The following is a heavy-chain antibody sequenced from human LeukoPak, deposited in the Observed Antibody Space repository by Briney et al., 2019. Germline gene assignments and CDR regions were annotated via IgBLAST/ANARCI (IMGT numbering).Heavy chain of an antibody. CDR1: GFTFSSYW. J-gene: IGHJ3*02. CDR2: ISSSSSYI. CDR3: AREPAYCSSTSCYPDAFDI. V-gene: IGHV3-21*01. D-gene: IGHD2-2*01. Sequence: GGSLRLSCAASGFTFSSYWMSWVRQAPGKGLEWVSSISSSSSYIYYADSVKGRFTISRDNAKNSLYLQMNSLRAEDTAVYYCAREPAYCSSTSCYPDAFDIWGQGTMVTVSS.